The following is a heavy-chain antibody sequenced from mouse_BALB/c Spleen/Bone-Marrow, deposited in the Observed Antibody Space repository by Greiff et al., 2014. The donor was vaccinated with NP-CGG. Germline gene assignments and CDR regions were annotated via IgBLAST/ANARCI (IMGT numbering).Heavy chain of an antibody. CDR1: GFSLTSYG. J-gene: IGHJ4*01. D-gene: IGHD1-1*01. Sequence: VNLVESGPGLVAPSQSLSITCTISGFSLTSYGVHWVRQPPGKGLEWLVVIWSDGSTTYNPALKSRLSISKDNSKSQVFLKMNSLQTDDTAMYYCARHYGSSLYAMDYWGQGTSVTVSS. V-gene: IGHV2-6-1*01. CDR2: IWSDGST. CDR3: ARHYGSSLYAMDY.